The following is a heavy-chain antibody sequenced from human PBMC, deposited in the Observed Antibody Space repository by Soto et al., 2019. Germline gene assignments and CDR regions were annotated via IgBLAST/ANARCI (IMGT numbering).Heavy chain of an antibody. CDR1: GFTFSSYA. CDR2: ISGSGGST. J-gene: IGHJ4*02. CDR3: ASLPGIAVAGPLDY. V-gene: IGHV3-23*01. Sequence: GGSLRFSCAASGFTFSSYAMSWVRQAPGKGLEWVSAISGSGGSTYYADSVKGRFTISRDNSKNTLYLQMNSLRAEDTAVYYCASLPGIAVAGPLDYWGQGTLVTVSS. D-gene: IGHD6-19*01.